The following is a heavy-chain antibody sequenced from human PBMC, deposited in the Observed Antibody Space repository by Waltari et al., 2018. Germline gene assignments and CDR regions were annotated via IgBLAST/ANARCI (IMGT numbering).Heavy chain of an antibody. Sequence: EVQLVESGGGLVKPGGSLRLSCAASGFTLSSFGMSWVRQAPGKGLEWVSSTTNSNTYIYYADSVKGRFTVSIDNAKNSLYLQMNSLRADDTAVYFCARALTTPNDYWGQGTLVTVSS. V-gene: IGHV3-21*03. CDR1: GFTLSSFG. CDR3: ARALTTPNDY. D-gene: IGHD4-17*01. J-gene: IGHJ4*02. CDR2: TTNSNTYI.